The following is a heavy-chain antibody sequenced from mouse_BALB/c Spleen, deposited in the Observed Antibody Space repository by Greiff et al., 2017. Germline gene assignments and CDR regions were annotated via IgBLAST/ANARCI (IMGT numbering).Heavy chain of an antibody. J-gene: IGHJ2*01. CDR2: INPSNGGT. D-gene: IGHD2-1*01. V-gene: IGHV1S81*02. Sequence: QVQLQQPGAELVKPGASVKLSCKASGYTFTSYYMYWVKQRPGQGLEWIGGINPSNGGTNFNEKFKSKATLTVDKSSSTAYMQLSSLTSEDSAVYYCTRGIYYGTGSYYFDYWGQGTTLTVSS. CDR3: TRGIYYGTGSYYFDY. CDR1: GYTFTSYY.